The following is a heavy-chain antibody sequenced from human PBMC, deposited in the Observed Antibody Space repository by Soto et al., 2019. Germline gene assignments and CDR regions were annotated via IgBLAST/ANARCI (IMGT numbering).Heavy chain of an antibody. CDR1: GYTFTSYG. CDR3: ARGGGYCSSTSCYGGAGLLYN. CDR2: ISAYNGNT. V-gene: IGHV1-18*01. J-gene: IGHJ4*02. D-gene: IGHD2-2*01. Sequence: QVQLVQSGAEVKKPGASVKVSCNASGYTFTSYGISWVRQAPGQGLEWMGWISAYNGNTNYAQKLQGRVTMTTDTSPSTAYMGLRSLRSDDTAVYYCARGGGYCSSTSCYGGAGLLYNWGQGTLVTVSS.